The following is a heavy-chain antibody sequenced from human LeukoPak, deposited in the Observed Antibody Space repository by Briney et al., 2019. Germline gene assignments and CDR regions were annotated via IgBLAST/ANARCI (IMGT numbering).Heavy chain of an antibody. CDR3: ARLSYGQNYFDY. Sequence: GGSLRLSCAASGFTFSSYAMSWVRQAPGKGLEWVSAISGSGGSTYYADSVKGRFTISRDNAKNPLYLQMNSLRAEDTAVYYCARLSYGQNYFDYWGQGTLVTVSS. V-gene: IGHV3-23*01. CDR1: GFTFSSYA. J-gene: IGHJ4*02. D-gene: IGHD5-18*01. CDR2: ISGSGGST.